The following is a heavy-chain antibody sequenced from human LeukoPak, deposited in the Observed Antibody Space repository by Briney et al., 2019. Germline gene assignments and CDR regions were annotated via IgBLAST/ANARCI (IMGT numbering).Heavy chain of an antibody. CDR2: ISGSRGST. CDR3: ARVPFVVVTAIEYFQH. D-gene: IGHD2-21*02. V-gene: IGHV3-23*01. J-gene: IGHJ1*01. Sequence: GGSLRLSCAASGFTFSTYGMSWVRQAPGKGLEWVSAISGSRGSTYYADSVKGRFTISRDNSKNTLYLQMNSLRAEDTAVYYCARVPFVVVTAIEYFQHWGQGTLVTVPS. CDR1: GFTFSTYG.